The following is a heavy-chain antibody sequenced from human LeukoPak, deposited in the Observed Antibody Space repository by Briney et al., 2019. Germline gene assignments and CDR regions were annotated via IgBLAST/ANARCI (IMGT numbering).Heavy chain of an antibody. D-gene: IGHD2-15*01. CDR2: IYPGVSAT. J-gene: IGHJ6*02. CDR3: ARHDYSYGDV. V-gene: IGHV5-51*01. CDR1: GYSFTSYW. Sequence: GESLKTCCKGSGYSFTSYWSCWLRQMRGEGVWWVWIIYPGVSATRYRPFFEGLITISADKSISTAYLQWSMLKASETAKYCCARHDYSYGDVWGQGTTVTVSS.